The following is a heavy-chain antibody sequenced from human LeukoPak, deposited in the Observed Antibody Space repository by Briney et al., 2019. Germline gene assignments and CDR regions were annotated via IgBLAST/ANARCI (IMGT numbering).Heavy chain of an antibody. Sequence: VGSLRLSCAASGFTFSSYAMHWVRQAPGKGLEWVAVISYDGSNKYYADSVKGRFTISRDNSKNTLYLQMNSLRAEDTAVYYCARAGRGVTLYTDYWGQGTLVTVSS. CDR2: ISYDGSNK. CDR1: GFTFSSYA. CDR3: ARAGRGVTLYTDY. V-gene: IGHV3-30*04. J-gene: IGHJ4*02. D-gene: IGHD3-10*01.